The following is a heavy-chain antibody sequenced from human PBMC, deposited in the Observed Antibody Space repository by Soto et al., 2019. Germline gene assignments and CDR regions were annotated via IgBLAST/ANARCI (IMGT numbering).Heavy chain of an antibody. D-gene: IGHD3-3*01. V-gene: IGHV3-23*01. CDR1: GFTFSSYA. CDR3: AKGSGDYDFWSGYIKTGDYCDY. J-gene: IGHJ4*02. Sequence: EVQLLESGGGLVQPGGSLRLSCAASGFTFSSYAMSWVRQAPGKGLEWVSAISGSGGRTYYADSVKGRFTISRDNSKNTLYLEMNSLRAEDTAVYYCAKGSGDYDFWSGYIKTGDYCDYWGQGTLVTVSS. CDR2: ISGSGGRT.